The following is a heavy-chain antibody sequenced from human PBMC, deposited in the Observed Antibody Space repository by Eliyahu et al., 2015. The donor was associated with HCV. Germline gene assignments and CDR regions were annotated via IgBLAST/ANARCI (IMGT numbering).Heavy chain of an antibody. Sequence: QVQLVESGGGLVQPGRSLTLXCAVSGFPFRTYAMNWVRQAPGKGLEWVAVISDDGVLKNYPGAVKGRFFVSRDNPKRRLHLQILSLRVEDTATYFCARAARGAADKSFFDYWGQGTLVTVSS. CDR3: ARAARGAADKSFFDY. V-gene: IGHV3-30-3*01. CDR2: ISDDGVLK. D-gene: IGHD3-10*01. CDR1: GFPFRTYA. J-gene: IGHJ4*02.